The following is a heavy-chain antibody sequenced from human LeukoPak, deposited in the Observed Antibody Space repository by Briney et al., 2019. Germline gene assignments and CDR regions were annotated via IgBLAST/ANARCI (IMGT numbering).Heavy chain of an antibody. CDR2: IIPVFDMT. CDR1: GHTFDGFP. Sequence: SVKVSCKAPGHTFDGFPINWVRLAPGQGLEWMGRIIPVFDMTHYAPKFQGRITMTADTSTTTVYMELRSLKSEDTAVYFCAKGPHDYGDFVYLWGQGTRVTVSS. CDR3: AKGPHDYGDFVYL. J-gene: IGHJ5*02. V-gene: IGHV1-69*04. D-gene: IGHD4-17*01.